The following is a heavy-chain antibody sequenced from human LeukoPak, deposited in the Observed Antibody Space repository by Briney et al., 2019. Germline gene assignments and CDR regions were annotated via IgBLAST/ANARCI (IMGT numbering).Heavy chain of an antibody. CDR1: GFTFSSYW. CDR3: ARIRQRGTKYYFDY. V-gene: IGHV3-7*01. Sequence: PGGSLRLSCAASGFTFSSYWMSWVRQAPGKGLEWVANVKQDGSEKYYVDSVKGRFTISRDNAKNSLYLQMSSLRAEDTAVYYCARIRQRGTKYYFDYWGQRTLVTVSS. D-gene: IGHD1-7*01. CDR2: VKQDGSEK. J-gene: IGHJ4*02.